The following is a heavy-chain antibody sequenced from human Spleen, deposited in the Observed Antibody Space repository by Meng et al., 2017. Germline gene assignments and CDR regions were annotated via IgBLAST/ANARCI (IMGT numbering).Heavy chain of an antibody. CDR3: ARGPTTATTPPFDS. V-gene: IGHV4-38-2*01. J-gene: IGHJ4*02. CDR1: GYSITGSYN. Sequence: SETLSLTCAVSGYSITGSYNWSWIRQPPGKGLEWIGEINHSGSTNYNPSLESRVTISVDKSKNQFSLKLDSVTAADTAVYYCARGPTTATTPPFDSWGQGTLVTVSS. D-gene: IGHD4-11*01. CDR2: INHSGST.